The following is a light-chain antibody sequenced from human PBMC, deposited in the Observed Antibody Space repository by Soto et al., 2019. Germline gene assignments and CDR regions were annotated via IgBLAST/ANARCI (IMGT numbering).Light chain of an antibody. CDR3: QKYGGSPLLT. Sequence: EIVLTQSPGTLSLSPGERATLSCRASQSVSGNYLAWYQQKFGQAPRLLIYGASSRATGIPDRFSGSGSVTDSTLTISRVETEDFAVYYCQKYGGSPLLTFGGGNRVEIK. V-gene: IGKV3-20*01. CDR1: QSVSGNY. CDR2: GAS. J-gene: IGKJ4*01.